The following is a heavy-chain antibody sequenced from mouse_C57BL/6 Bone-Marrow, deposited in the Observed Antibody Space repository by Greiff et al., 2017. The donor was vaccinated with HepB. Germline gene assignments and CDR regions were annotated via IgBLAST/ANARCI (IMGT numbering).Heavy chain of an antibody. Sequence: VQLVESGAELVRPGASVKLSCTASGYTFTDYEMHWVKQTPVHGLEWIGAIDPETGGTAYNQKFKGKAILTADKSSSTAYMELRSLTSEDSAVYLLWYHYWYFDVWGTGTTVTVSS. V-gene: IGHV1-15*01. CDR2: IDPETGGT. CDR1: GYTFTDYE. CDR3: WYHYWYFDV. D-gene: IGHD2-10*01. J-gene: IGHJ1*03.